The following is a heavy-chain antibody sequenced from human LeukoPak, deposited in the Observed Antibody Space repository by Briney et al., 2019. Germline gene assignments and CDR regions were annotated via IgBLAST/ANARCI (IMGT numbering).Heavy chain of an antibody. CDR3: ARDYYDSSGYYYFDY. CDR1: GFTFSDYY. V-gene: IGHV3-11*01. CDR2: ISSSGSTI. D-gene: IGHD3-22*01. Sequence: PGGSLRLSCAASGFTFSDYYMSWIRQAPGKGLEWVSYISSSGSTIYYADSVKGRFTISRDNAKNSLYLQMNSLRAEDTAVYYCARDYYDSSGYYYFDYWGQGTLVAVSS. J-gene: IGHJ4*02.